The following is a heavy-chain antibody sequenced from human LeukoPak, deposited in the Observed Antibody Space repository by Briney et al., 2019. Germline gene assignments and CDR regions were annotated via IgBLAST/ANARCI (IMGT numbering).Heavy chain of an antibody. V-gene: IGHV4-61*02. D-gene: IGHD6-19*01. CDR1: GGSISSGSYY. CDR2: IYTSGST. Sequence: SETLSLTCTVSGGSISSGSYYWSWIRQPAGKGLEWIGRIYTSGSTNYNPSLKSRVTISVDTSKNQFSLKLSSVTAADTAVYYCARRAEYSSGWSLDYWGQGTLVTVSS. CDR3: ARRAEYSSGWSLDY. J-gene: IGHJ4*02.